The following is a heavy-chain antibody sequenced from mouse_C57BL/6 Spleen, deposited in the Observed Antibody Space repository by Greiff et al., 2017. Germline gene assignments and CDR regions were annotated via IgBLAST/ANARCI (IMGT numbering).Heavy chain of an antibody. CDR1: GYSFTGYY. D-gene: IGHD1-1*01. CDR2: INPSTGGT. V-gene: IGHV1-42*01. CDR3: APTVVATDWYFDV. J-gene: IGHJ1*03. Sequence: EVHLVESGPELVKPGASVKISCKASGYSFTGYYMNWVKQSPEKSLEWIGEINPSTGGTTYNQKFKAKATLTVDKSSSTAYMQLKSLTSEDSAVYYCAPTVVATDWYFDVWGTGTTVTVSS.